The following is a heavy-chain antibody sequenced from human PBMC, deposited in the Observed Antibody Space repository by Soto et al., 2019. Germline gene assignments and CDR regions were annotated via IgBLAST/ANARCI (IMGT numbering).Heavy chain of an antibody. D-gene: IGHD1-7*01. CDR3: PKGVSGTCGGTTCNSRVLHY. CDR2: IGGGGDI. Sequence: EVQLLESGGGLVQPGGSLRLSCAASGFTLSSYAMSWVRQAPGKGLEWVSAIGGGGDIYYADSVKGRFTSSRDNSKNTLYLQMNTLSAEDTAVYRCPKGVSGTCGGTTCNSRVLHYWGQGTLVTVSS. J-gene: IGHJ4*02. CDR1: GFTLSSYA. V-gene: IGHV3-23*01.